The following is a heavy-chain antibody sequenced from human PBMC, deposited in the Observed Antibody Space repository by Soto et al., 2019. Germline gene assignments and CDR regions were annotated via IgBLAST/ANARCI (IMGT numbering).Heavy chain of an antibody. J-gene: IGHJ4*02. CDR1: GFTYRSYA. V-gene: IGHV3-23*01. CDR2: ISGSGEYT. CDR3: ARGGPTVTHFDY. Sequence: GGSLRLSCAASGFTYRSYAMSWVRQAPGKGLEWVSAISGSGEYTHYADSVKGRFTISRDNSESTLYLQMNSLRVEDTAIYYCARGGPTVTHFDYLGQGTLVTVSS. D-gene: IGHD4-17*01.